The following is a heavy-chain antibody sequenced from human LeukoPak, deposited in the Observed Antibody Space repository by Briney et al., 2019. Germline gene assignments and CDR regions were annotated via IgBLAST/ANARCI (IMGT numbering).Heavy chain of an antibody. CDR1: GGTFSSYA. J-gene: IGHJ4*02. V-gene: IGHV1-69*05. CDR2: IIPIFGTA. CDR3: ARDRPAGPLSY. D-gene: IGHD1-1*01. Sequence: SVKVSCKASGGTFSSYAISWVRQAPGQGLEWMGGIIPIFGTANYAQKFQGRVTMTRDTSTSTVYMELSSLRSEDTAVYYCARDRPAGPLSYWGQGTLVTVSS.